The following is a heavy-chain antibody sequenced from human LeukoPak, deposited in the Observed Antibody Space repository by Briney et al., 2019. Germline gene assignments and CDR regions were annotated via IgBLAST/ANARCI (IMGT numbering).Heavy chain of an antibody. D-gene: IGHD4-17*01. CDR3: ANLPTVTTYV. CDR1: DGSISSSSYY. V-gene: IGHV4-39*01. CDR2: IYYSGST. J-gene: IGHJ4*02. Sequence: SETLSLTCTVSDGSISSSSYYWGWIRQPPGKGLEWIGSIYYSGSTYYNPSLKSRVTISVDTSKNQFSLKLSSVTAADTAVYYCANLPTVTTYVCGQGTLVTVSS.